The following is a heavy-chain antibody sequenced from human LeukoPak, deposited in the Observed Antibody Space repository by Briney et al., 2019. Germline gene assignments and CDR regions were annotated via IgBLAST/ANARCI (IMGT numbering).Heavy chain of an antibody. CDR2: IKEDGSEK. D-gene: IGHD6-19*01. V-gene: IGHV3-7*01. CDR3: ARGAVYSSGWYHFDY. Sequence: PGGSLRLSCAASGFTFSSHWMNWVRQAPGKGLEWVANIKEDGSEKDYVDSVKGRFTISRDNAKNSLYLQMDSLRAEDTAVYYCARGAVYSSGWYHFDYWGQGTLVTVSS. J-gene: IGHJ4*02. CDR1: GFTFSSHW.